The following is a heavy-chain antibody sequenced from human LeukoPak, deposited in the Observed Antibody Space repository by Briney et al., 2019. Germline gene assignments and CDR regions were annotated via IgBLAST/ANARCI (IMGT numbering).Heavy chain of an antibody. CDR2: IYYSGST. V-gene: IGHV4-39*07. CDR1: GGSISSSSYY. J-gene: IGHJ3*02. D-gene: IGHD3-22*01. Sequence: SETLSLTCTVSGGSISSSSYYWGWIRQPSGKGLEWIGSIYYSGSTYYNPSLKSRVTISVDTSKNQFSLKLSSVTAADTAVYYCARVRYYYDSSGYYFGAFDIWGQGTMVTVSS. CDR3: ARVRYYYDSSGYYFGAFDI.